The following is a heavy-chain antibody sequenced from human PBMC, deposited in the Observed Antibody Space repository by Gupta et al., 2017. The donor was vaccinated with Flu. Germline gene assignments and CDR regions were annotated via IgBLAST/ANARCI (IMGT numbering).Heavy chain of an antibody. Sequence: QLQLQESGPGLVKPSETLSLTCTVSGTSISSSTTYCWDWVRQPPGKGLEWIGAFCYTATTYLNPSLKSRVIVSVDKSKDQFSLKLSSVTAADTALYFCARRWGGYDYYDYWGQGTLVTVSS. D-gene: IGHD3-16*01. CDR1: GTSISSSTTYC. CDR2: FCYTATT. J-gene: IGHJ4*02. V-gene: IGHV4-39*01. CDR3: ARRWGGYDYYDY.